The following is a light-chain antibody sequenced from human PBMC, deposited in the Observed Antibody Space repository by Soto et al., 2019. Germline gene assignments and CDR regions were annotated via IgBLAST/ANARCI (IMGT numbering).Light chain of an antibody. Sequence: QSVLTQPPSASGTPGQRVTISCSGGSSNIGINSVSWYQQLPGTAPKLLIYSNNQRPSGVPDRFSGSKSGTSASLAISGLQSGAEADYYCAAWDDSLNGYVFGTGTKVTAL. CDR3: AAWDDSLNGYV. V-gene: IGLV1-44*01. CDR1: SSNIGINS. J-gene: IGLJ1*01. CDR2: SNN.